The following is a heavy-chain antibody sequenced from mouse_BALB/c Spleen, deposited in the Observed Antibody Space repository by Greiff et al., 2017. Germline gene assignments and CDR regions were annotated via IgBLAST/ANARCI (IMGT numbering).Heavy chain of an antibody. V-gene: IGHV2-6-7*01. D-gene: IGHD2-2*01. CDR3: ASYYGYDGFAY. CDR2: IWGDGST. J-gene: IGHJ3*01. Sequence: VNVVESGPGLVAPSQSLSITCTVSGFSLTGYGVNWVRQPPGKGLEWLGMIWGDGSTDYNSALKSRLSISKDNSKSQVFLKMNSLQTDDTARYYCASYYGYDGFAYWGQGTLVTVSA. CDR1: GFSLTGYG.